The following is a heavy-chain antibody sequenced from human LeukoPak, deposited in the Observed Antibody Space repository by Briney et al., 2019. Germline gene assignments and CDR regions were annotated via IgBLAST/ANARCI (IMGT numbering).Heavy chain of an antibody. D-gene: IGHD6-13*01. Sequence: SCKASGYTFTSYGISWVRQAPGQGLEWVAVISYDGSNKYYADSVKGRFTISRDNSKNTLYLQMNSLRAEDTAVYYCASVHFDFPYSSSWYTGNWFDPWGQGTLVTVSS. CDR2: ISYDGSNK. V-gene: IGHV3-30*16. CDR1: GYTFTSYG. CDR3: ASVHFDFPYSSSWYTGNWFDP. J-gene: IGHJ5*02.